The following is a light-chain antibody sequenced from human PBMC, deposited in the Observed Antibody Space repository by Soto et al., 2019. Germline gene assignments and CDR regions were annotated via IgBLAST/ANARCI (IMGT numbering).Light chain of an antibody. J-gene: IGKJ1*01. CDR1: QSVSSSF. V-gene: IGKV3-20*01. Sequence: SVLAQSPGSLSLSPGESATVCCGASQSVSSSFLAWYQQKAGQAPRLLIYGASRRATGIPDRFSGSGSGTDFTLTISRLEPEDFAVYYCQQYVSSPWAFGQGTKVDIK. CDR2: GAS. CDR3: QQYVSSPWA.